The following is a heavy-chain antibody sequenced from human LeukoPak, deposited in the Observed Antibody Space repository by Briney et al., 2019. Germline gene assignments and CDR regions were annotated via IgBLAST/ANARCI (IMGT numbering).Heavy chain of an antibody. CDR2: LYSGGST. CDR3: ASRDKGYYYGMDV. D-gene: IGHD5-24*01. CDR1: GLTVSGNY. Sequence: AGGSLRLSCAASGLTVSGNYMSWVRQAPGKGLEWVSLLYSGGSTYYADSVKGRFSISRDNSKNTLYLQMNSLRAEDTAVYYCASRDKGYYYGMDVWGQGTTVTVSS. J-gene: IGHJ6*02. V-gene: IGHV3-66*01.